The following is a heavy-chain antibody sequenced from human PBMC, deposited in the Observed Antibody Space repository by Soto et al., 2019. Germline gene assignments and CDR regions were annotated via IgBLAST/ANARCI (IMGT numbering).Heavy chain of an antibody. CDR1: GYSFTSYW. CDR3: ARPAGVDTTMGPDAFDI. D-gene: IGHD5-18*01. Sequence: PGESLKISCKGSGYSFTSYWIGWVRQMPGKGLEWMGIIYPGDSDTRYSPSLQGPVTISVDKSISTAYLQWSSLKASDTAMYYCARPAGVDTTMGPDAFDIWGQGTMVTVSS. J-gene: IGHJ3*02. CDR2: IYPGDSDT. V-gene: IGHV5-51*01.